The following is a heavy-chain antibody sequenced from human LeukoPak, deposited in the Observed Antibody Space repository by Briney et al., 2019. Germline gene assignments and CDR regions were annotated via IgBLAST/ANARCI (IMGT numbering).Heavy chain of an antibody. J-gene: IGHJ5*02. CDR2: ISRSSSYI. CDR1: GFTFSEYT. V-gene: IGHV3-21*06. Sequence: GGSLRLSCIASGFTFSEYTMDWVRQAPGKGLEWVASISRSSSYIYYADSVKGRFTILRDNAKNSLYLQLSSLTAEDTAIYYCARDGYSSSWYNWFDPWGQGTLVTVSS. D-gene: IGHD6-13*01. CDR3: ARDGYSSSWYNWFDP.